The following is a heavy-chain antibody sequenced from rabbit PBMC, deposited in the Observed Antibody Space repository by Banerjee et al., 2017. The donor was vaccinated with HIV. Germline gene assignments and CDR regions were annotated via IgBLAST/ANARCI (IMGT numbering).Heavy chain of an antibody. D-gene: IGHD7-1*01. J-gene: IGHJ4*01. CDR1: GFTLSSYY. CDR3: ARDGTGTDYYSFTL. V-gene: IGHV1S40*01. Sequence: QSLEESGGDLVKPGASLTVTCTASGFTLSSYYMCWVRQAPGKGPEWIACIYGGSSGNTYYASWVKGRFTISKTPSTTVTLQMTSLTAADTATYFCARDGTGTDYYSFTLWGPGTLVTVS. CDR2: IYGGSSGNT.